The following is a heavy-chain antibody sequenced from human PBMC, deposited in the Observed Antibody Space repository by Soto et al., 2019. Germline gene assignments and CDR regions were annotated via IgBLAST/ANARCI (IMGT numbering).Heavy chain of an antibody. Sequence: GGSLRLSCAASGFILSSSAMSWVRQAPGRGLEWVSAISGSGTRTYYADSVKGRFTISGDRSKNTVFLQMNSLRAEDTAVYYCAKGPTIFGVVITYEFYYGMDVWGQGTTVTVSS. D-gene: IGHD3-3*01. CDR3: AKGPTIFGVVITYEFYYGMDV. J-gene: IGHJ6*02. V-gene: IGHV3-23*01. CDR1: GFILSSSA. CDR2: ISGSGTRT.